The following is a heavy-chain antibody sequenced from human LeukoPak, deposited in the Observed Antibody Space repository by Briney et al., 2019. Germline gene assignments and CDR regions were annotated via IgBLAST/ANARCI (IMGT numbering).Heavy chain of an antibody. CDR2: INHSGST. V-gene: IGHV4-34*01. D-gene: IGHD3-3*01. CDR1: DGSFSGYY. J-gene: IGHJ4*02. Sequence: SETLSLTCAVYDGSFSGYYWSWIRQPPGKGLEWIGEINHSGSTNYNPSLKSRVTISLDTSKSQFSLKVRYVTAADTAVYYCARGLNDSWTGENYWGQGTLVTVSS. CDR3: ARGLNDSWTGENY.